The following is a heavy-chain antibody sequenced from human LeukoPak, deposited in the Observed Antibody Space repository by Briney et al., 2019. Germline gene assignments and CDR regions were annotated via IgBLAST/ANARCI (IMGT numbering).Heavy chain of an antibody. V-gene: IGHV3-23*01. J-gene: IGHJ4*02. CDR3: AKDPFPLR. Sequence: PGASPRLSCAASGFTFSSYVMTWVRQAPGKGLEWVSGISGSGSTTYYADSVKGRFTISRDNSKNTLYLQMNSLRGEDTAVYYCAKDPFPLRWGQGTLVTVSS. CDR1: GFTFSSYV. CDR2: ISGSGSTT.